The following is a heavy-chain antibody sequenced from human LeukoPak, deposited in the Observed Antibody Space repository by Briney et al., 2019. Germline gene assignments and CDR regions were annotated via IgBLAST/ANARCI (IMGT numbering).Heavy chain of an antibody. D-gene: IGHD4-17*01. V-gene: IGHV1-69*13. CDR1: GGTFSSYA. CDR2: IIPIFGTG. J-gene: IGHJ5*02. Sequence: ASVKVSCKASGGTFSSYAISWVRQAPGQGLEWMGGIIPIFGTGNYAQKFQGRVTITADESTSTAYMELSGLRSEDTAVYYCARARSRYGDYGSFDPWGQGTLVTVSS. CDR3: ARARSRYGDYGSFDP.